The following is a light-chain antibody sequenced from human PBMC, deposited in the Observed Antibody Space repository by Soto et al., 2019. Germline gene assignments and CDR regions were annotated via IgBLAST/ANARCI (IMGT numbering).Light chain of an antibody. CDR3: SSYTRSRTRV. CDR1: SSDVGGYNY. CDR2: EVS. Sequence: QSALTQPASVSGSPGQSITISCTGTSSDVGGYNYVSWYQQHPGKAPKLMIYEVSNRPSGVSNRLSGSTSGNTASLTISGLQAEDEADYYCSSYTRSRTRVFGGGTTLTVL. V-gene: IGLV2-14*01. J-gene: IGLJ3*02.